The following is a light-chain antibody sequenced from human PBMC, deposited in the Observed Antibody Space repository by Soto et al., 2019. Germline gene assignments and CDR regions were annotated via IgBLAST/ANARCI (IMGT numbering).Light chain of an antibody. V-gene: IGLV2-14*01. CDR1: SSDVGGYNY. Sequence: QSALTQPASVSGSPGQSITLSCTGTSSDVGGYNYVSWYQQHPGKAPKLMIYEVSNRPSGVSNRFSGSKSGNTASLTISGLQAEDEADYYCSSYTSSNTVLLGEGTKLTVL. CDR2: EVS. J-gene: IGLJ2*01. CDR3: SSYTSSNTVL.